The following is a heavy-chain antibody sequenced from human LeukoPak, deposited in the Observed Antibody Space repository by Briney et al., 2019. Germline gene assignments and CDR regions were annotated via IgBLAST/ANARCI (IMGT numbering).Heavy chain of an antibody. CDR2: IVVGSGNT. D-gene: IGHD5-18*01. J-gene: IGHJ5*02. CDR3: AADVGYA. V-gene: IGHV1-58*01. CDR1: GFTFTSSS. Sequence: SVKVSCKASGFTFTSSSVQWVRQARGQPLEWIGWIVVGSGNTHYAQKFQGKVTFTRDMSTNTAYMELSSLRSEDTAVYYCAADVGYAWGQGTMVTVSS.